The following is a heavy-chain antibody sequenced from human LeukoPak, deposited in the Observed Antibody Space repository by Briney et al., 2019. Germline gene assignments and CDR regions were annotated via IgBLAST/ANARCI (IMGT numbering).Heavy chain of an antibody. CDR3: AKVGRDGYNYGHAFDI. Sequence: PGGSLRLSCAASGFTFSSYAMSWVRQAPGKGLEWVSAISGSGGSTYYADSVKGRFTISRDNSKNTLYLQMNSLRAEDTAVYYCAKVGRDGYNYGHAFDIWGQGTMVTVSS. V-gene: IGHV3-23*01. D-gene: IGHD5-24*01. CDR2: ISGSGGST. J-gene: IGHJ3*02. CDR1: GFTFSSYA.